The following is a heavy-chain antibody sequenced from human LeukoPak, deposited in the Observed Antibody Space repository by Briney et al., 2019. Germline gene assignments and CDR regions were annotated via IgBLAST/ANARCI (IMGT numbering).Heavy chain of an antibody. J-gene: IGHJ2*01. D-gene: IGHD5-18*01. V-gene: IGHV3-23*01. CDR3: AKGGYSYGYDWYFDL. CDR2: ISGSGGST. CDR1: GFTFSSYA. Sequence: GGSLRLSCAASGFTFSSYAMSWARQAPGKGLEWVSAISGSGGSTYYADSVKGRFTISRDNSKNTLYLQMNSLRAEDTAVYYCAKGGYSYGYDWYFDLWGRGTLVTVSS.